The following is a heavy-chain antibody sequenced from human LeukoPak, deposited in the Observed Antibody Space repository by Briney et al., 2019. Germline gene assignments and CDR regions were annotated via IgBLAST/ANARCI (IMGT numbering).Heavy chain of an antibody. J-gene: IGHJ4*02. D-gene: IGHD1-26*01. Sequence: GSLRLSCAASGFTFSSYGMHWVRQAPGKGLEWVAFIRYDGSNKYYADSVKGRFTISRDNSKNTLYLQMNSLRAEDTAVYYCAKPILSGSYATFDYWGQGTLVTVSS. V-gene: IGHV3-30*02. CDR1: GFTFSSYG. CDR3: AKPILSGSYATFDY. CDR2: IRYDGSNK.